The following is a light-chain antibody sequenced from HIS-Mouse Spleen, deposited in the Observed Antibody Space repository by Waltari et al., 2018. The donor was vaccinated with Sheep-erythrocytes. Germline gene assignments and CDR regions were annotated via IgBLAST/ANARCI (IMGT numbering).Light chain of an antibody. V-gene: IGLV1-51*01. CDR2: DNN. CDR1: HSNLRNNY. CDR3: GTWDSSLSAGV. Sequence: QSVLTPPPSVSAAPGQKVTISCSGSHSNLRNNYVTWYQQLPGTAPKLLIYDNNKRPSGIPDRFSGSKSGTSATLGITGLQTGDEADYYCGTWDSSLSAGVFGGGTKLTVL. J-gene: IGLJ3*02.